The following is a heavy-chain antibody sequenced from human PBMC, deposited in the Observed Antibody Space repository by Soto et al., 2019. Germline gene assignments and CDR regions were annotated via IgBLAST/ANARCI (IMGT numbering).Heavy chain of an antibody. CDR2: ISWNSGSI. D-gene: IGHD3-10*01. CDR3: AKDNEGDYYGSGSYYHNWFDP. V-gene: IGHV3-9*01. J-gene: IGHJ5*02. Sequence: SLRLSCAASGFTFDDYAMHWVRQAPGKGLEWVSGISWNSGSIGYADSVKGRFTISRDNAKNSLYLQMNSLRAEDTALYYCAKDNEGDYYGSGSYYHNWFDPWGQGTLVTVSS. CDR1: GFTFDDYA.